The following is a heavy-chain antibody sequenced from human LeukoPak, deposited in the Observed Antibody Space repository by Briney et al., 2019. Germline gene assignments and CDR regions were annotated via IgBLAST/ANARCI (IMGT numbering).Heavy chain of an antibody. CDR2: ISGSGGTT. D-gene: IGHD2-15*01. CDR1: GFTFNIYA. J-gene: IGHJ6*03. Sequence: GGSLRLSCAASGFTFNIYAMSWVRRAPGEGLEWVSAISGSGGTTYYADSVKGRFTISRDNSKNTLYLQMKSLRAEDTAMYYCAKVARNCSGGSCFYNYYMDVWGKGTTVTVSS. CDR3: AKVARNCSGGSCFYNYYMDV. V-gene: IGHV3-23*01.